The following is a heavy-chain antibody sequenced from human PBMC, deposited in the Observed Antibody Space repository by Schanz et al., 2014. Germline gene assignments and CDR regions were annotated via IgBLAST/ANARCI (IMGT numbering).Heavy chain of an antibody. CDR3: AKSKSQLPLFDY. V-gene: IGHV3-23*04. CDR2: LTEGGGGT. D-gene: IGHD2-21*01. CDR1: GLNFDYYG. J-gene: IGHJ4*02. Sequence: VQLVESGGGVVQPGRSLRLSCATSGLNFDYYGMNWVRQAPGKGLEWVSGLTEGGGGTYYTDAVKGRFTISRDSSKNTLYLQMNSLRADDTAVYYCAKSKSQLPLFDYWGQGTLVAVSS.